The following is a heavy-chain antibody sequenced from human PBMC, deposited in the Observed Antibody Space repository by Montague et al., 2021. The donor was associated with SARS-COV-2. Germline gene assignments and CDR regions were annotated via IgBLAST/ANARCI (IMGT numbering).Heavy chain of an antibody. CDR3: ARDVRYYDFWSGRAQTSPDY. Sequence: SETLSLTCTVSGYSISSGYYWGWIRQPPLKGLEWIGSIYDSGSTXYNPPLKSRVTISVDTSKNQFSLKLSSVTAADTAVYYCARDVRYYDFWSGRAQTSPDYWGQGTLVTVSS. J-gene: IGHJ4*02. CDR2: IYDSGST. CDR1: GYSISSGYY. V-gene: IGHV4-38-2*02. D-gene: IGHD3-3*01.